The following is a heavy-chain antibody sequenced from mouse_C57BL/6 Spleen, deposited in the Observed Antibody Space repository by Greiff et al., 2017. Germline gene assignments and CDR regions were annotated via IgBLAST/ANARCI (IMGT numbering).Heavy chain of an antibody. Sequence: QVQLKQPGAELVKPGASVKVSCKASGYTFTSYWLHWVKQRPGQGLEWIGRIHPSDSATNYNQKFKGKATLTVDKSSSTAYMQLSSLTSEDTAVYYCAPEMSGSSPDYWGQGTTLTVSS. D-gene: IGHD1-1*01. J-gene: IGHJ2*01. CDR2: IHPSDSAT. V-gene: IGHV1-74*01. CDR1: GYTFTSYW. CDR3: APEMSGSSPDY.